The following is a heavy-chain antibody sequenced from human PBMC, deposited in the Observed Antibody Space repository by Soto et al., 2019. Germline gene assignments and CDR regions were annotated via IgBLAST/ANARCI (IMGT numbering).Heavy chain of an antibody. J-gene: IGHJ4*01. CDR3: AKDGAIVVVPAAKVFDY. Sequence: EVQLLESGGGLVQPGGSLRLSCAASGFTFSSYAMSWVRQAPGKGLEWVSAISGSGGSTYYADSVKGRFTISRDNSKNTLYLQRNSLRAEDTAVYYCAKDGAIVVVPAAKVFDYWGHGTLVTVSS. D-gene: IGHD2-2*01. CDR1: GFTFSSYA. CDR2: ISGSGGST. V-gene: IGHV3-23*01.